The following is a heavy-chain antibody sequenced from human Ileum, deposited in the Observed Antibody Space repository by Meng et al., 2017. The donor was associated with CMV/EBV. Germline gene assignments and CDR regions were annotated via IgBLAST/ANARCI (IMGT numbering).Heavy chain of an antibody. J-gene: IGHJ5*02. CDR2: IDYYGGDA. D-gene: IGHD2-15*01. Sequence: CSTYGVAWMRQPPGEGPEWVGQIDYYGGDAYYPPRFRDGLTIATETDTHTAYMELKRLTADATAVCCCTGDQSERCGGGSRVNPWGQGTLVTVSS. CDR3: TGDQSERCGGGSRVNP. CDR1: CSTYG. V-gene: IGHV1-18*01.